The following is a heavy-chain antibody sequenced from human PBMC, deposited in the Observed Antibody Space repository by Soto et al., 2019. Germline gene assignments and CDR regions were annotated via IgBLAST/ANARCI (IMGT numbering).Heavy chain of an antibody. V-gene: IGHV4-30-4*01. D-gene: IGHD4-17*01. CDR1: GGSISSGDYY. CDR3: ARHPTVTEYYFDY. CDR2: IYCRGST. J-gene: IGHJ4*02. Sequence: SETLSLTCTVSGGSISSGDYYWSWIRQPPGKGLEWIGNIYCRGSTYYNPSLKSRVTISVDTSKNQFSLKLSSVTAADTAVYYCARHPTVTEYYFDYWGQGTLVTVS.